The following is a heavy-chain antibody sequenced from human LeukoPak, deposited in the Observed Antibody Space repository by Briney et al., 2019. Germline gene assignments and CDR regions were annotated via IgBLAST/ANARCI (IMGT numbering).Heavy chain of an antibody. J-gene: IGHJ4*02. Sequence: KPSETLSLTCAVYGGSFSGYYWSWIRQPPGKGLEWIGEINHSGSTNYNPSLKSRVTISVDTSKNQFSLKLSSVTAADTAVYYCARGGGYSGYDYQLNPRRRPYYFDYWGQGTLVTVSS. CDR1: GGSFSGYY. CDR2: INHSGST. D-gene: IGHD5-12*01. V-gene: IGHV4-34*01. CDR3: ARGGGYSGYDYQLNPRRRPYYFDY.